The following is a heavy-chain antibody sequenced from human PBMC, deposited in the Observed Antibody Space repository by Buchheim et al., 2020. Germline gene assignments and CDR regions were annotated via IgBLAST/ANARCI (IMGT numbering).Heavy chain of an antibody. CDR2: ISYDGSNK. D-gene: IGHD4-23*01. CDR3: AKDGIDYGGNPAYYFDY. J-gene: IGHJ4*02. CDR1: GFTFSSYG. V-gene: IGHV3-30*18. Sequence: QVQLVESGGGVVQPGRSLRLSCAASGFTFSSYGMHWVRQAPGKGLERVAVISYDGSNKYYADSVKGRFTISRDTSKNTLYLQMNSLRAEDTAVYYCAKDGIDYGGNPAYYFDYWGQGTL.